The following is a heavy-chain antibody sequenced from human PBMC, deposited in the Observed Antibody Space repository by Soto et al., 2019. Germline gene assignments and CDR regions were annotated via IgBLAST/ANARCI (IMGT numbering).Heavy chain of an antibody. CDR3: ASAVAVPADFDY. CDR1: GYTFTGYA. J-gene: IGHJ4*02. D-gene: IGHD6-19*01. V-gene: IGHV1-3*05. CDR2: INAGNGNT. Sequence: QVQLVQSGAEEKKPGASVKVSCKASGYTFTGYAMHWVRQAPGQRLEWMGWINAGNGNTKYSQKFQGRVTISRDTSASTAYRELSSLGSEDTAVYYCASAVAVPADFDYWGQGTLVTVSS.